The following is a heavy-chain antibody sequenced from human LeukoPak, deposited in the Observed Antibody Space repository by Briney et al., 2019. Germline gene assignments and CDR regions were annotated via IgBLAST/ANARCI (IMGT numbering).Heavy chain of an antibody. CDR2: MSNSGNT. J-gene: IGHJ4*02. Sequence: PSETLSLTCTVAGGSTSSYYWSWIRQPPGKGLEWIGYMSNSGNTKYNPSLKSRATISVDTSKNQFSLKVSSVTAADTAVYYCARSPAGHYYDCLWGQGTLVTVSS. CDR3: ARSPAGHYYDCL. CDR1: GGSTSSYY. V-gene: IGHV4-59*01. D-gene: IGHD3-3*01.